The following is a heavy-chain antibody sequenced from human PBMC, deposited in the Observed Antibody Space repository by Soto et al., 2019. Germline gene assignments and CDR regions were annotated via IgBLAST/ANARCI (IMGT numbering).Heavy chain of an antibody. CDR1: GFTFRSYV. CDR3: ARWGTTGGLDV. Sequence: QVPLVESGGGVVQPGTSLRLSCVGSGFTFRSYVIHWVRQAPGKGLEWVALTSYDGSNNFYGDSVKGRFTISRDNSRNTVELQMDSLRLEDTSLYYCARWGTTGGLDVWGQGTLVSDSS. CDR2: TSYDGSNN. J-gene: IGHJ4*02. D-gene: IGHD3-16*01. V-gene: IGHV3-33*05.